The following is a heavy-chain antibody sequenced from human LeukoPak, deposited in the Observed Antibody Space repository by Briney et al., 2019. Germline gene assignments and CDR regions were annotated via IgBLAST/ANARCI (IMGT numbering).Heavy chain of an antibody. CDR2: IKQDGSEK. D-gene: IGHD3-3*01. Sequence: GGSLRLSCAASGFTFSSYWMSWVRQAPGKGLEWVANIKQDGSEKYYVDSVKGRFTISRDNAKNSLYLQMNSLRAEDTAVYYCARDADFWSGYFFDYWGQGTLVTVSS. J-gene: IGHJ4*02. CDR1: GFTFSSYW. CDR3: ARDADFWSGYFFDY. V-gene: IGHV3-7*03.